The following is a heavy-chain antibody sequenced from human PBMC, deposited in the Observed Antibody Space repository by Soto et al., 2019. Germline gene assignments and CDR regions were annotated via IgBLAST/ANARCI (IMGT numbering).Heavy chain of an antibody. J-gene: IGHJ6*02. Sequence: SQTLSLTCAIAWSSVSSNSGALNWIRRSPSRGLEWLGGTYDRSKWDKEYAGSVKSRITINPATSKNQFSLQLNSVTPEDTAVYYCARARYCSSTSCFYYYYGMDVWGQGTTVTVSS. CDR1: WSSVSSNSGA. D-gene: IGHD2-2*01. CDR2: TYDRSKWDK. V-gene: IGHV6-1*01. CDR3: ARARYCSSTSCFYYYYGMDV.